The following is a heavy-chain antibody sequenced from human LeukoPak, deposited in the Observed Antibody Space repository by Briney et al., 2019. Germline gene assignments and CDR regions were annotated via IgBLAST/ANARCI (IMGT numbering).Heavy chain of an antibody. CDR1: GYTFTAYY. V-gene: IGHV1-2*02. CDR2: INPHSGGT. J-gene: IGHJ4*02. CDR3: ARDSNYYGSGSYYNSDY. D-gene: IGHD3-10*01. Sequence: ASVKVSCKASGYTFTAYYIYWVRQAPGQGLEWMGWINPHSGGTSYAQNFQGRVTMTRDTSISTAYMDLSRLRSDDTAFYYCARDSNYYGSGSYYNSDYWGQGTLVTVSS.